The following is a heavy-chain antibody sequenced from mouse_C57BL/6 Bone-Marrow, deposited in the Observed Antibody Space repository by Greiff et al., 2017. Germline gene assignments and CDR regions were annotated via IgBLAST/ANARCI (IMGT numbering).Heavy chain of an antibody. V-gene: IGHV5-4*01. D-gene: IGHD4-1*01. Sequence: EVHLVESGGGLVKPGGSLKLSCAASGFTFSSYAMSWVRQTPEKRLEWVATISDGGSYTYYPDNVKGRFTISRDNAKNNLYLQMSHLKSEDTAMYYCARGANWDGRDYWGQGTSVTVSS. CDR1: GFTFSSYA. CDR2: ISDGGSYT. CDR3: ARGANWDGRDY. J-gene: IGHJ4*01.